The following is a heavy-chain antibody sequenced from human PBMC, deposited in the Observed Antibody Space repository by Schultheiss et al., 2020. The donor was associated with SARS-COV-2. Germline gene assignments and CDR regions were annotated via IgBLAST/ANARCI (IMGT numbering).Heavy chain of an antibody. J-gene: IGHJ4*02. CDR3: ARGQDDYVWD. CDR1: GGSFSGYY. V-gene: IGHV4-59*12. CDR2: IYYSGST. Sequence: SQTLSLTCAVYGGSFSGYYWSWIRQTPGKGLEWIGYIYYSGSTNYNPSLKSRVTISVDTSKNQFSLKLSSVTAADTAVYYCARGQDDYVWDWGQGTLVTVSS. D-gene: IGHD3-16*01.